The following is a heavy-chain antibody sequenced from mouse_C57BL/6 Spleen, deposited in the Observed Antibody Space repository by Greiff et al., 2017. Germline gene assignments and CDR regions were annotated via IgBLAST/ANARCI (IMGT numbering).Heavy chain of an antibody. CDR3: ARLPSYYYGSSQYYFDD. CDR2: IYPGSGST. Sequence: VQLQQPGAELVKPGASVKMSCKASGYTFTSYWITWVKQRPGQGLEWIGDIYPGSGSTNYNEKFKSKATLPVDTSSSTAYMQLSSLTSEDSAVYYCARLPSYYYGSSQYYFDDWGQGTTLTVSS. V-gene: IGHV1-55*01. D-gene: IGHD1-1*01. J-gene: IGHJ2*01. CDR1: GYTFTSYW.